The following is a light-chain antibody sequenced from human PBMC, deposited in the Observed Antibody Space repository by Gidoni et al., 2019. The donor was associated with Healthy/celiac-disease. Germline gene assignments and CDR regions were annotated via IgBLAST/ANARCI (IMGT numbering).Light chain of an antibody. Sequence: DIQMTQSPSSLSASVGDRVTITCQASQDISNYLNWYQQKPGKAPKLLIYDASNLETGVPSRFSGSGSGTDFTFTISSLQPEDIATYYCQQYDNLLTWTFGQGPKVEI. CDR2: DAS. V-gene: IGKV1-33*01. CDR3: QQYDNLLTWT. J-gene: IGKJ1*01. CDR1: QDISNY.